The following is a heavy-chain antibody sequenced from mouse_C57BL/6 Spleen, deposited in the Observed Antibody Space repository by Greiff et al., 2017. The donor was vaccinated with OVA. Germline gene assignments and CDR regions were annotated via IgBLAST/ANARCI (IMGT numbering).Heavy chain of an antibody. D-gene: IGHD4-1*01. V-gene: IGHV1-52*01. Sequence: QVQLKQPGAELVRPGSSVKLSCKASGYTFTSYWMHWVKQRPIQGLEWIGNIDPSDSETHYNQKFKDKATLTVDKSSSTAYMQLSSLTSEDSAVYYCAREGLTGTWDYWGQGTTLTVSS. CDR1: GYTFTSYW. J-gene: IGHJ2*01. CDR2: IDPSDSET. CDR3: AREGLTGTWDY.